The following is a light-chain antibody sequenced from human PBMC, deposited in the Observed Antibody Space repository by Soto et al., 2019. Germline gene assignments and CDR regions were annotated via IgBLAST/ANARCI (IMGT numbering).Light chain of an antibody. CDR2: AAY. V-gene: IGKV1-39*01. CDR1: QSVNTY. J-gene: IGKJ5*01. CDR3: KQANSFPRT. Sequence: DIQMTQSPSSLSASVGDRVTITCRASQSVNTYLHWYQQKAGQAPKLLIYAAYSLQSGVPSRFSGSGSGTDFTLTIRSLQPEDFATYYCKQANSFPRTFGQGTRLEIK.